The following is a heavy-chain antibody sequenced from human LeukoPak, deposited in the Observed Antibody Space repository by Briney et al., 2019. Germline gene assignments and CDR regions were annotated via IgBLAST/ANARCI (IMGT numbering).Heavy chain of an antibody. J-gene: IGHJ4*02. V-gene: IGHV3-74*01. Sequence: AGGSLRLSCAASGFTFSSYWMHWVRQAPGKGLVWVSRINSDGSSASYADSVKGRFTISRDNAKNTLYLQMNSLRAEDTAVYHCAKKSGDHFHFDFWGQGTLVTVSS. CDR1: GFTFSSYW. CDR3: AKKSGDHFHFDF. D-gene: IGHD2-21*01. CDR2: INSDGSSA.